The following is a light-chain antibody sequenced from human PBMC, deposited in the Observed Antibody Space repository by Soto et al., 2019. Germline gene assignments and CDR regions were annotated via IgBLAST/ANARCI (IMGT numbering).Light chain of an antibody. CDR3: QQYNNWPIT. Sequence: IVMTQSPATLSVSPGERATLSCRASQSVGSNLAWYQQTPGQAPRLLMYGAPTRAAGLPARFSGSGSGTEFTLTLSSLQSEDFAVYYCQQYNNWPITFGGGTKVEIK. CDR2: GAP. J-gene: IGKJ4*01. V-gene: IGKV3-15*01. CDR1: QSVGSN.